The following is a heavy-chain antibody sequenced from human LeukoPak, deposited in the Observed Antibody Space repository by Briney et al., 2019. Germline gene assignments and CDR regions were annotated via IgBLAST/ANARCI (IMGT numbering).Heavy chain of an antibody. V-gene: IGHV4-34*01. Sequence: SETLSLTCAVYGGSFSGYYWSWIRQPPGEGLEWIGEINHSGSTNYNPSLKSRVTISVDTSKNQFSLKLSSVTAADTAVYYCARHLTIWNYGDYWGQGTLVTVSS. D-gene: IGHD2-2*01. CDR3: ARHLTIWNYGDY. CDR1: GGSFSGYY. J-gene: IGHJ4*02. CDR2: INHSGST.